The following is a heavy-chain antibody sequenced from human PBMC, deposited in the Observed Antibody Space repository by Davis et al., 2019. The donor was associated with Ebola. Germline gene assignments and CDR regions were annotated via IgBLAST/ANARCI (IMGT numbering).Heavy chain of an antibody. Sequence: GESLKISCAASGFTFRSYWMHWVRQAPGKGLVWVSRINSDGSSTNYADSVKGRFTISRDNAKNTLYLQMNSLRAEDTAVYYCARVYDSSGYDYWGQGTLVTVSS. CDR1: GFTFRSYW. CDR3: ARVYDSSGYDY. CDR2: INSDGSST. J-gene: IGHJ4*02. D-gene: IGHD3-22*01. V-gene: IGHV3-74*01.